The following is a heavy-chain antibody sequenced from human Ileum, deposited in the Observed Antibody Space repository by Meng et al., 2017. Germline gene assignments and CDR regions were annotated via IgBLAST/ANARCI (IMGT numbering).Heavy chain of an antibody. CDR2: INTNSGNP. V-gene: IGHV7-4-1*02. CDR1: GYTFTTYA. CDR3: ARRDNQGPGFGVDY. D-gene: IGHD3-10*01. Sequence: QVQLVQSGSELKKPGASWKGSCKASGYTFTTYAMNWVRQAPGQGLEWMGWINTNSGNPTYAQGFTGRFVFSLDTSVSTAYLQISSLKAEDTAVYYCARRDNQGPGFGVDYWGQGTLVTVSS. J-gene: IGHJ4*02.